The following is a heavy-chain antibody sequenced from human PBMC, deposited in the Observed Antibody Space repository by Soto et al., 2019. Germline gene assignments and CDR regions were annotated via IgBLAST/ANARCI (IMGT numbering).Heavy chain of an antibody. D-gene: IGHD5-18*01. CDR2: IIPIFATV. Sequence: QVQLVQSGSEVKKPGSSVKVSCKASGGSFSSNPISWVRQAPGQGLEWMAGIIPIFATVHYAQKFQRRVTITADESTSTAYMELTSLRSEDTAVYFCARGGRGYSSAPRYYFDYWGQGTLVTVSS. V-gene: IGHV1-69*01. CDR3: ARGGRGYSSAPRYYFDY. CDR1: GGSFSSNP. J-gene: IGHJ4*02.